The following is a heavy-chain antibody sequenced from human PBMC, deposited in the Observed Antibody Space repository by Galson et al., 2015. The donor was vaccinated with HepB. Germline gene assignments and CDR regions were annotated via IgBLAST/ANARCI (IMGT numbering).Heavy chain of an antibody. CDR1: GFTFGDYA. Sequence: SLRLSCAASGFTFGDYAMSWFRQAPGKGLEWVGFISSKAYGGTTEYAASAKGRFTISRDDSKSIAYLQMNSLKTEDTAVYYCTRGYYYDSSGYYYVGYFQHWGQGTLVTVSS. D-gene: IGHD3-22*01. V-gene: IGHV3-49*03. CDR2: ISSKAYGGTT. J-gene: IGHJ1*01. CDR3: TRGYYYDSSGYYYVGYFQH.